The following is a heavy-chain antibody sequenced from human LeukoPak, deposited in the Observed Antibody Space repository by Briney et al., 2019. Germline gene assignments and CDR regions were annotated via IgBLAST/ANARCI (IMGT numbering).Heavy chain of an antibody. Sequence: GGSLKISCKGSGYNFPNYWIGWVRQMPGKGLEWLGITYPGDSTTRYSPSFQGQVTVSADKSINTAYLQWSSLKASDTAVYYCAREAPAVWPRGDAFDIWGQGTMVTVSS. J-gene: IGHJ3*02. CDR2: TYPGDSTT. D-gene: IGHD2-2*01. V-gene: IGHV5-51*01. CDR1: GYNFPNYW. CDR3: AREAPAVWPRGDAFDI.